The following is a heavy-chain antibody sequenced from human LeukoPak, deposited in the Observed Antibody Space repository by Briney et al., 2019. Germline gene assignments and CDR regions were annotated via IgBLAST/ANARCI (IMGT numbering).Heavy chain of an antibody. Sequence: SETLSLTCAVYGGSFSGYYWSWIRQPPGKGLEWIGEINHSGSTNYNPSLKSRVTISVDTSKNQFSLKLSSVTAADTAVYYCARDILWFGEFTYTYYYYGMDVWGQGTTVTVSS. V-gene: IGHV4-34*01. CDR1: GGSFSGYY. D-gene: IGHD3-10*01. CDR3: ARDILWFGEFTYTYYYYGMDV. J-gene: IGHJ6*02. CDR2: INHSGST.